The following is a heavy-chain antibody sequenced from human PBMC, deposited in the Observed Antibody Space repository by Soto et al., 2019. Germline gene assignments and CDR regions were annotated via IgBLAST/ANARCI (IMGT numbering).Heavy chain of an antibody. CDR1: GFSLSTSGVG. CDR2: IYWDDDK. D-gene: IGHD3-10*01. V-gene: IGHV2-5*02. CDR3: AHTPSAVYRSGSYYPEFFDY. Sequence: QITLKESGPTLVKPTQTLTLTCTFSGFSLSTSGVGVGWIRQPPGKALEWLALIYWDDDKRYSPSLKSRLTITKDTSKNQVVLTMTNMDPVDTATYYCAHTPSAVYRSGSYYPEFFDYWGQGTLVTVSS. J-gene: IGHJ4*02.